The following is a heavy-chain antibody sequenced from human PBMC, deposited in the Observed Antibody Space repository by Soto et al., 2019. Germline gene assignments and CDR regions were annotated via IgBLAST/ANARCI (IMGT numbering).Heavy chain of an antibody. CDR2: IWYDGSNK. CDR1: GFTFSSYG. V-gene: IGHV3-33*01. Sequence: QVQLVESGGGVVQPGRSLRLSCAASGFTFSSYGMHWVRQAPGKGLEWVAVIWYDGSNKYHADSVRGRFTISRDNSKNTLYLQMNSLRAEDTAVDYCARDRWQKQGEQYFQHWGQGTLVTVSS. D-gene: IGHD1-1*01. J-gene: IGHJ1*01. CDR3: ARDRWQKQGEQYFQH.